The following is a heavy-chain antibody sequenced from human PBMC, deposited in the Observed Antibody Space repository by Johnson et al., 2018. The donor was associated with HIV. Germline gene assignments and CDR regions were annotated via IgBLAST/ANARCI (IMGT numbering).Heavy chain of an antibody. CDR2: LSYDGSDE. V-gene: IGHV3-30*04. J-gene: IGHJ3*02. D-gene: IGHD1-26*01. CDR3: ARDREWELLFGAFDI. Sequence: QVQLVESGGGLVKPGGSLRLSCAASGFSFSSYAMHWVRQAPGKGLEWEAVLSYDGSDEYYADSVKGRFTISRDNSKNTLYLQMDSLRIEDTAMFYCARDREWELLFGAFDIWGQGTMVTVSS. CDR1: GFSFSSYA.